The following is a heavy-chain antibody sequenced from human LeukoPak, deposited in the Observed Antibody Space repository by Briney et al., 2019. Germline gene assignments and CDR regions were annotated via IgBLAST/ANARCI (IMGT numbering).Heavy chain of an antibody. D-gene: IGHD2-2*01. CDR2: INTNTGNP. CDR3: ARDRTLFDY. V-gene: IGHV7-4-1*02. CDR1: GYTFTSYA. J-gene: IGHJ4*02. Sequence: ASVKASCKASGYTFTSYAMNWVRQAPGQRLEWMGWINTNTGNPTDAQGFRGRLVFSLDTSVSTAYLQISSLKAEDTAVYYCARDRTLFDYWGQGTLVTVSS.